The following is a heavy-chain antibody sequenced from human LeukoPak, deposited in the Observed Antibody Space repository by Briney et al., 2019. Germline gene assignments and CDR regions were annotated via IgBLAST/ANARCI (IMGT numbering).Heavy chain of an antibody. CDR1: GGSVSSGTYY. Sequence: PSETLSLTCTVSGGSVSSGTYYWSWIRQSPGKGLEWIGFIYYSGSTNYNPSLKSRVSISVDTSKNQFSLKLSSVTAADTAVYHCARERGDYSYYYYGMDVWGQGTTVTVSS. J-gene: IGHJ6*02. CDR3: ARERGDYSYYYYGMDV. CDR2: IYYSGST. D-gene: IGHD4-17*01. V-gene: IGHV4-61*01.